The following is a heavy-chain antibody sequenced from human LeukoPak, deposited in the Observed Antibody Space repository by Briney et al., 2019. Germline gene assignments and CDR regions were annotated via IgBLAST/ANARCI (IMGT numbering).Heavy chain of an antibody. CDR1: GFTFSSYG. V-gene: IGHV3-30*03. CDR3: ARDPYGGNSGWFDP. D-gene: IGHD4-23*01. J-gene: IGHJ5*02. Sequence: GGSLRLSCAASGFTFSSYGMHWVRQAPGKGLEWVAVISYDGSNKYYADSVKGRFTISRDNSKNTLYLQMNSLRAEDTAVYYCARDPYGGNSGWFDPWGQGTLVTVSS. CDR2: ISYDGSNK.